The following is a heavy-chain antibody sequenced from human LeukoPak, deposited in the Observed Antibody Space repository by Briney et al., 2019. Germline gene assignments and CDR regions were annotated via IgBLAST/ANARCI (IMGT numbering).Heavy chain of an antibody. CDR1: GFTFSDYY. Sequence: PGGSLRLSCAASGFTFSDYYMNWIRLAPGKGLEWVSYISSNSTYTNYADSVGGRFTISRDNAKNSLYLQMNSLKVEDTAVYYCAVNCGGDCYLFGYWGQGALVTVSS. J-gene: IGHJ4*02. CDR2: ISSNSTYT. CDR3: AVNCGGDCYLFGY. V-gene: IGHV3-11*06. D-gene: IGHD2-21*02.